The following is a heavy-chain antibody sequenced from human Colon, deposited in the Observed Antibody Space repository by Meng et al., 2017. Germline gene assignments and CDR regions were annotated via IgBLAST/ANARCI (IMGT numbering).Heavy chain of an antibody. CDR2: TYGSVNT. Sequence: QAPLRESGPGLVKPSGTLSLTCAVSGGSITNSNWWSWVRQPPGKGLEWIGQTYGSVNTAYNPSLKSRVTISVDKSKNQLSLTLSSVTAADTAVYYCAKNGAYCLEYWGQGILVTVSS. V-gene: IGHV4-4*02. D-gene: IGHD2-8*02. CDR3: AKNGAYCLEY. CDR1: GGSITNSNW. J-gene: IGHJ4*02.